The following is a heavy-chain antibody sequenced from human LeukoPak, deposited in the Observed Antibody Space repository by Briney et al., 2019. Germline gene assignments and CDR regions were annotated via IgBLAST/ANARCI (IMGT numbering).Heavy chain of an antibody. D-gene: IGHD2-15*01. Sequence: PSETLSLTCTVSGGSISSYYWSWIRQPAGKGLEWIGRIYTSGSTNYNPSLKSRVTMSVDTSENQFSLKLSSVTAADTAVYYCARGRSDCSGGSCYSADAFDIWGQGTMVTVSS. CDR3: ARGRSDCSGGSCYSADAFDI. CDR2: IYTSGST. J-gene: IGHJ3*02. CDR1: GGSISSYY. V-gene: IGHV4-4*07.